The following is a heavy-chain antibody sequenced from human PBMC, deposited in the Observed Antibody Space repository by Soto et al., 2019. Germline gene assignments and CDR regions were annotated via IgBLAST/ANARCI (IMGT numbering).Heavy chain of an antibody. CDR1: GFTFSSYG. D-gene: IGHD4-17*01. CDR2: IKQDGSEK. Sequence: LRLSCAASGFTFSSYGMHWVRQAPGKGLEWVANIKQDGSEKYYVDSVKGRFTISRDNAKNSLYLQMNSLRAEDTAVYYCARVDYGDYDEAIGSMDVWGQGTTVTVSS. V-gene: IGHV3-7*04. CDR3: ARVDYGDYDEAIGSMDV. J-gene: IGHJ6*02.